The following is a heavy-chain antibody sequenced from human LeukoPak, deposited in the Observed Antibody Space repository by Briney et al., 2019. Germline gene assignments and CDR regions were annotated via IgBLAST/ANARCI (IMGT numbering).Heavy chain of an antibody. J-gene: IGHJ6*02. CDR3: ARGGYCSGGSCSYYYYYGMDV. V-gene: IGHV3-33*01. Sequence: GGSLRLSCAASGFTFSSYGMHWVRQAPGKGLEWGAVIWYDGSNKYYADSVKGRFTISRDNSENTMYLQMHSLRAEDTAVYYCARGGYCSGGSCSYYYYYGMDVWGQGTTVTVSS. D-gene: IGHD2-15*01. CDR1: GFTFSSYG. CDR2: IWYDGSNK.